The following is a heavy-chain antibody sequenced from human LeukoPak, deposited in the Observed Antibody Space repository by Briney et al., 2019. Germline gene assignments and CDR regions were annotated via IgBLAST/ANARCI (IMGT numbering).Heavy chain of an antibody. CDR2: ITGSGDST. J-gene: IGHJ4*02. V-gene: IGHV3-23*01. CDR3: VRDLILVWTPGDDFDY. Sequence: AGGSLRLSCAATGFTFSSDAMSWVRQAPGKGLEWVSVITGSGDSTYYADSVKGRFTTSRDNSKNTLYLQMNSLRAEDTAVYYCVRDLILVWTPGDDFDYWGQGTLVTVSS. CDR1: GFTFSSDA. D-gene: IGHD2-8*01.